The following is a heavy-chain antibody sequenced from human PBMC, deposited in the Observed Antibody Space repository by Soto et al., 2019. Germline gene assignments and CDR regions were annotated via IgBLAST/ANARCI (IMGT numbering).Heavy chain of an antibody. D-gene: IGHD1-26*01. V-gene: IGHV3-13*01. CDR1: GFTFSSYD. Sequence: EVQLVESGRGLVQPGGSLRLSCAASGFTFSSYDMHWVRQATGKGLEWVSAIGTAGDTYYPGSVKGRFTISRENAKNSLYLQMNSLRAEDTAVYYCARARKWELPYYFDYWGQGTLVTVSS. J-gene: IGHJ4*02. CDR2: IGTAGDT. CDR3: ARARKWELPYYFDY.